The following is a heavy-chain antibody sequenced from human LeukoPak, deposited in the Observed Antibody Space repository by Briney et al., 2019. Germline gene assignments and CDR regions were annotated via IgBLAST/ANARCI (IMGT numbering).Heavy chain of an antibody. CDR1: GFTFSNYV. CDR3: ARARDYDFWSANGGGAFDI. Sequence: PGGSLRLSCAASGFTFSNYVMHWVRQAPGKGLDWVAFIRSDGSNKYYADSVKGRFTISRDNSKNTLFLQMNSLRAEDTAVYYCARARDYDFWSANGGGAFDIWGQGTMVTVSS. CDR2: IRSDGSNK. D-gene: IGHD3-3*01. J-gene: IGHJ3*02. V-gene: IGHV3-30*02.